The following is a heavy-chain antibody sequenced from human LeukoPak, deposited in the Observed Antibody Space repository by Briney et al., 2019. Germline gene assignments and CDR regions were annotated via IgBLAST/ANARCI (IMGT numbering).Heavy chain of an antibody. D-gene: IGHD1-26*01. Sequence: GGSLRLSCVASGFSFSTYVMNWVRQAPGKGLEWVANIKQDGFEKNYVDSVKGRFTISRDNAKNSLYLQMNSLRAEDTAVYYCASAAGWESAYWGQGTLVTVSS. CDR3: ASAAGWESAY. J-gene: IGHJ4*02. CDR2: IKQDGFEK. CDR1: GFSFSTYV. V-gene: IGHV3-7*01.